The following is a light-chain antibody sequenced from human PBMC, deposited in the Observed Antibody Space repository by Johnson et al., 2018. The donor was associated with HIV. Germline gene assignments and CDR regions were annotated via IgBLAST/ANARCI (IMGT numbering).Light chain of an antibody. CDR2: DNN. Sequence: QSILTQPPSVSAAPGQNVTISCSGTSSNVGNSYLSWYQHFPETAPKLLIYDNNKRPSGIPDRFSGSKSGATATLDITGLQTGDEADYYCGTWDNSLNVYVVGTGTKVTVL. V-gene: IGLV1-51*01. J-gene: IGLJ1*01. CDR3: GTWDNSLNVYV. CDR1: SSNVGNSY.